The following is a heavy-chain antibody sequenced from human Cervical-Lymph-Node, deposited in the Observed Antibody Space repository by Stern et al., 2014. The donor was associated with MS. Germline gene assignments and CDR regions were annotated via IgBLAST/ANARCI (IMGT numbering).Heavy chain of an antibody. J-gene: IGHJ1*01. D-gene: IGHD7-27*01. CDR1: GYIFTSDD. Sequence: QLVQSGAEVRKPGASVRLSCKASGYIFTSDDINWVRQASGQGLEWMGWMNPDSGDTGFEQKFRGRVTMTRDVSTSTVYMELSSLTSEDTAVYYCMKAWGHWGQGTQVTVSS. CDR3: MKAWGH. CDR2: MNPDSGDT. V-gene: IGHV1-8*01.